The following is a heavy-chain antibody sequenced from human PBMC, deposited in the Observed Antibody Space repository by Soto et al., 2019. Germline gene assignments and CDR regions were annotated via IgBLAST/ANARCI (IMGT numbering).Heavy chain of an antibody. Sequence: PGGSLRLSCAASGFTFDDYAMHWVRQAPGKGLEWVSGISWNSGSIGYADSVKGRFTISRDNAKNSLYLQMNSLRAEDTALYYCAKDGLPHVVAATYLDYWGQGTLVTVSS. D-gene: IGHD2-15*01. CDR3: AKDGLPHVVAATYLDY. CDR1: GFTFDDYA. CDR2: ISWNSGSI. J-gene: IGHJ4*02. V-gene: IGHV3-9*01.